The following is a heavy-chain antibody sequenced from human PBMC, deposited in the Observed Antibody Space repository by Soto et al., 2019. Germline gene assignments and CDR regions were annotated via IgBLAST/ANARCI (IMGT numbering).Heavy chain of an antibody. CDR1: GFTFTSSA. CDR3: AAFSSSWQETDFDY. Sequence: VKVSCKASGFTFTSSAVQWVRQALGQRLEWIGWIVVGSGNTNYAQKFQERVTITRDMSTSTAYMELSSLRSEDTAVYYCAAFSSSWQETDFDYWGQGTLVTVSS. D-gene: IGHD6-13*01. V-gene: IGHV1-58*01. CDR2: IVVGSGNT. J-gene: IGHJ4*02.